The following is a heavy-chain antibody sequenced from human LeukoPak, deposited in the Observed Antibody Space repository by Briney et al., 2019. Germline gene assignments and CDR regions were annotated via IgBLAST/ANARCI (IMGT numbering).Heavy chain of an antibody. CDR2: IYYSGST. J-gene: IGHJ4*02. D-gene: IGHD6-13*01. CDR3: ARVTGYVMEDYFDY. Sequence: PSETLSLTCTVSGYSISSGYYWGWIRPPPGKGLEWIGYIYYSGSTNYNPSLKSRVTISVDTSKNQFSLRLSSVTAADTAVYYCARVTGYVMEDYFDYWGQGTLVTVSS. CDR1: GYSISSGYY. V-gene: IGHV4-59*01.